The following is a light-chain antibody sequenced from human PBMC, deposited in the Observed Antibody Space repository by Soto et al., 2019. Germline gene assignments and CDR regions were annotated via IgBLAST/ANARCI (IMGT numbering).Light chain of an antibody. CDR2: EVS. J-gene: IGLJ1*01. Sequence: QSVLTQPASVSGSPGQSITISCTGTSSDVGGYNYVSWYQQQSGKAPKLMIHEVSNRPSGVSNRFSGSKSGNTASLTISGLQHEQDPDSSCSSYKSRRAYVFGIGTKVTV. CDR3: SSYKSRRAYV. V-gene: IGLV2-14*01. CDR1: SSDVGGYNY.